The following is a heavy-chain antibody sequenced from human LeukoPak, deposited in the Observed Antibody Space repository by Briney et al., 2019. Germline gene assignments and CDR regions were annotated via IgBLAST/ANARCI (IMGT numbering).Heavy chain of an antibody. CDR2: IYYSGST. V-gene: IGHV4-30-4*01. J-gene: IGHJ6*02. CDR1: GGSISSGDYY. CDR3: ARRPYYYYGMDV. Sequence: SETLSLTCTVSGGSISSGDYYWSWIRQPPGKGREWIGYIYYSGSTYYNPSLKSRVTISVDTSKNQFSLKLSSVTAADTAVYYCARRPYYYYGMDVWGQGTTVTVSS.